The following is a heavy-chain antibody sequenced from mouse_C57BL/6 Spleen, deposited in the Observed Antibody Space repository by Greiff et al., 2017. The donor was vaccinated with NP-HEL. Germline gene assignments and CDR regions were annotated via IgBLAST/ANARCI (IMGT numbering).Heavy chain of an antibody. V-gene: IGHV5-4*01. CDR3: ARDYDYPYYFDY. D-gene: IGHD2-4*01. J-gene: IGHJ2*01. CDR1: GFTFSSYA. Sequence: EVQRVESGGGLVKPGGFLKLSCAASGFTFSSYAMSWVRQTPEKRLEWVATISDGGSYTYYPDNVKGRFTISRDNAKNNLYLQMSHLKSEDTAMYYCARDYDYPYYFDYWGQGTTLTVSS. CDR2: ISDGGSYT.